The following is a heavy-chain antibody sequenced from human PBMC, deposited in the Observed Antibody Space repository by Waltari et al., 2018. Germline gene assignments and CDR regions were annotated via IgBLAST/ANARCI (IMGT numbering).Heavy chain of an antibody. Sequence: EVQLVESGGGLVQPGGSLRLSCAASGFSFSIYAMHWVRQAPGKGLKYVSAISSNGVSTYYANSMKGRLSISRDNSKNTLYLQMGSLRAEDMAVYYCARSPDQPDSLDYYMDVWGKGTTVTVSS. CDR1: GFSFSIYA. CDR2: ISSNGVST. D-gene: IGHD2-21*01. J-gene: IGHJ6*03. CDR3: ARSPDQPDSLDYYMDV. V-gene: IGHV3-64*01.